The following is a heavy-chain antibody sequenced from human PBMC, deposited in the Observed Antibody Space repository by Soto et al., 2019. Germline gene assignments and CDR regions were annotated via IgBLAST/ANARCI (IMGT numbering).Heavy chain of an antibody. D-gene: IGHD6-19*01. CDR3: ARVWQWLVRGWFDP. V-gene: IGHV4-34*01. J-gene: IGHJ5*02. Sequence: PSETLSLTCAVYGGSFSGYYWSWIRQPPGKGLEWIGEINHSGRTNYNPSLKSRITISVDTSKNQFSLKLSSVTAADTAVYYCARVWQWLVRGWFDPWGQGTLVTVSS. CDR1: GGSFSGYY. CDR2: INHSGRT.